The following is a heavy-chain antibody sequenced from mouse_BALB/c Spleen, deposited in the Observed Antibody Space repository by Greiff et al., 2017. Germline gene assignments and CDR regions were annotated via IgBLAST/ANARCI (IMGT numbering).Heavy chain of an antibody. CDR2: INPSNGGT. V-gene: IGHV1S81*02. D-gene: IGHD2-1*01. CDR1: GYTFTSYY. CDR3: ARGGNYVPFAY. J-gene: IGHJ3*01. Sequence: VQLQQSGAELVKPGASVKLSCKASGYTFTSYYMYWVKQRPGQGLEWIGEINPSNGGTNFNEKFKSKATLTVDKSSSTAYMQLSSLTSEDTAVYYCARGGNYVPFAYWGQGTLVTVSA.